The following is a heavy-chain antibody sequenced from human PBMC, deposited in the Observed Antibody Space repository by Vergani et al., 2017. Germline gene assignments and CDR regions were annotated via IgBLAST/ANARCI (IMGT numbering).Heavy chain of an antibody. CDR1: GFTFSNYW. CDR2: IKQDGSEK. V-gene: IGHV3-7*04. Sequence: EVQLVESGGGLVQPGGSLRLSCAASGFTFSNYWMDWVRQAPGKGLEWVANIKQDGSEKFYVDSVKGRFTISRDNAKNSVYLQMNSLRAEDTAVYFCARALDCWGQRTLVIVS. CDR3: ARALDC. J-gene: IGHJ4*02.